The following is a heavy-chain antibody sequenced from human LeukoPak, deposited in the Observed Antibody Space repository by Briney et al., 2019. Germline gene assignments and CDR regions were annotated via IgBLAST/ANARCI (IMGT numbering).Heavy chain of an antibody. J-gene: IGHJ4*02. D-gene: IGHD5-24*01. CDR1: GFTFSSYS. V-gene: IGHV3-30*02. Sequence: PGGSLRLPCAASGFTFSSYSMNWVRQAPGKGLEWVAFIRSDESNKYYADSVKGRFTISRDNSKNTLYLQMNSLRAEDTAVYYCAKDIRRDGYYSNPDYWGQGTLVTVSS. CDR3: AKDIRRDGYYSNPDY. CDR2: IRSDESNK.